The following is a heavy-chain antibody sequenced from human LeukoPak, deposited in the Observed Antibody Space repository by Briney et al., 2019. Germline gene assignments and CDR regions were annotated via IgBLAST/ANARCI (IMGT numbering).Heavy chain of an antibody. Sequence: GGSLRLSCAASGFTVSSYEMNWVRQAPGKGLEWLSYISSSGRTIYYADSVKGRFTISRDNAKNSLYLQMNSLRVEDTAVYYCASLYDAFDIWGQGTMVTVSS. CDR3: ASLYDAFDI. CDR2: ISSSGRTI. CDR1: GFTVSSYE. J-gene: IGHJ3*02. V-gene: IGHV3-48*03.